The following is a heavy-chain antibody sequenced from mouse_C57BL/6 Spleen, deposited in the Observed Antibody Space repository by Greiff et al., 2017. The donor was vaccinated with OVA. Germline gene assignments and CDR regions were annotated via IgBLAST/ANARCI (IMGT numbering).Heavy chain of an antibody. V-gene: IGHV5-9*01. CDR2: ISGGGGNT. CDR3: ARQGIYYGNYWYFDV. J-gene: IGHJ1*03. D-gene: IGHD2-1*01. Sequence: EVKLVESGGGLVKPGGSLKLSCAASGFTFSSYTMSWVRQTPEKRLEWVATISGGGGNTYYPDSVKGRFTISRDNAKNTLYLQMSSLRSEDTALYYCARQGIYYGNYWYFDVWGTGTTVTVSS. CDR1: GFTFSSYT.